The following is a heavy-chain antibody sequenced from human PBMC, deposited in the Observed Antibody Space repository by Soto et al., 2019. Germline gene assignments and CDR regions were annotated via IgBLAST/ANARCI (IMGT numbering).Heavy chain of an antibody. J-gene: IGHJ4*02. CDR1: GGSISSTRYY. V-gene: IGHV4-39*02. CDR2: IYYSGST. D-gene: IGHD3-3*01. CDR3: ARKALEWEKKLTRVFDY. Sequence: SETLSLTCSVSGGSISSTRYYWVWIRQPPGKGLEWIGSIYYSGSTYYNASLKSRVIISVDTSRNRFSLNLTSVTAADTGVYYCARKALEWEKKLTRVFDYWGQGILVTVSS.